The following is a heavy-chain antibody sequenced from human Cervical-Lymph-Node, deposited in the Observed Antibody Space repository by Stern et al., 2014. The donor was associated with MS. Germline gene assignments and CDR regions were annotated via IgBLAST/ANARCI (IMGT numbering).Heavy chain of an antibody. CDR2: ISSSSSYI. Sequence: EVQLVESGGGLVKPGGSLRLSCAASRFTFSSYSMNWVRQAPGKGLEWVSSISSSSSYIYYADSVRGRFTISRDNAQNSLYLQMNSLRAEDTAVYYCAKTKGSGYYYFDYWGQGTLVTVSS. V-gene: IGHV3-21*01. D-gene: IGHD3-3*01. J-gene: IGHJ4*02. CDR1: RFTFSSYS. CDR3: AKTKGSGYYYFDY.